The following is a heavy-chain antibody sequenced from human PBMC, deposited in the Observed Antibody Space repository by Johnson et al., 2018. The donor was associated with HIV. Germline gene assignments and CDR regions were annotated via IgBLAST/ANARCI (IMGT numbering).Heavy chain of an antibody. CDR3: ARDPGLYYDIWVSAFDI. CDR1: GFTFSSYW. CDR2: ISGNGGST. J-gene: IGHJ3*02. D-gene: IGHD3/OR15-3a*01. V-gene: IGHV3-23*04. Sequence: VQLVESGGGLVQPGGSLRLSCAASGFTFSSYWMNWARQAPGKGLQWVSKISGNGGSTYYADSVKGRFTISRDNSKNTLDLQMNNLRAEDTAVYYCARDPGLYYDIWVSAFDIWGQGTMVTVSS.